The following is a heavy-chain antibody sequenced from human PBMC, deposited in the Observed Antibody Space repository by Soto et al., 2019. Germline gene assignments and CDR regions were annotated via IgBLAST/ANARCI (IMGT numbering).Heavy chain of an antibody. CDR2: INPSGGST. CDR3: ARDWSEMASGAQVY. V-gene: IGHV1-46*01. Sequence: QVQLVQSGAEVKKPGASVKVSCKASGYTFTSYYMHWVRQAPGQGLEWMGIINPSGGSTSYAQKFTGRDTMSRVTSTRTVYMERSSLRSEDTAVYYWARDWSEMASGAQVYWGQGTLVTVSS. CDR1: GYTFTSYY. J-gene: IGHJ4*02.